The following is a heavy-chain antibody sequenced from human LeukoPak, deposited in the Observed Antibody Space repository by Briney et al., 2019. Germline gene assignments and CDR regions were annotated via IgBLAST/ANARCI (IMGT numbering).Heavy chain of an antibody. D-gene: IGHD2-2*01. CDR1: GFTFDDYG. CDR2: INWNGGST. V-gene: IGHV3-20*04. CDR3: ARGDCSSTSCYHFDY. J-gene: IGHJ4*02. Sequence: PGGSLRLSCAASGFTFDDYGMSWVRQAPGKGLEWVSGINWNGGSTGYADSVKGRFTISRDSAKNSLYLQMNSLRAEDTALYYCARGDCSSTSCYHFDYWGQGTLVTVSS.